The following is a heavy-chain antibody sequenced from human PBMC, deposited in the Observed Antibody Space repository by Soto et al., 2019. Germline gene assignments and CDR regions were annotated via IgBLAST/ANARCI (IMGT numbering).Heavy chain of an antibody. D-gene: IGHD4-17*01. V-gene: IGHV4-30-4*01. Sequence: PSETLSLACTVSGGSISSGDYYWSWIRQPPGKGLEWIGYIYYSGSTYYNPSLRSRVTISVDTSKNQFSLKLSSVTAADTAVYYCASTHDYGEPPPHWLDPWGQRTLVTVSS. J-gene: IGHJ5*02. CDR3: ASTHDYGEPPPHWLDP. CDR2: IYYSGST. CDR1: GGSISSGDYY.